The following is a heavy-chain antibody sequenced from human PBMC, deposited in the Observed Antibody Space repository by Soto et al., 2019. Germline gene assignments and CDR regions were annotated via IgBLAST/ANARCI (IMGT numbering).Heavy chain of an antibody. CDR3: TTDPHSNGDYHFDH. CDR1: VFTFNDYY. V-gene: IGHV3-23*01. CDR2: IGVRRAKT. J-gene: IGHJ4*02. D-gene: IGHD3-22*01. Sequence: WGSLRLSCSACVFTFNDYYMTWVRQSPEKGLEWVSAIGVRRAKTXXPQPATARXPMPRENSRFAXDLSVXSLRAEDSALYYCTTDPHSNGDYHFDHWGQGX.